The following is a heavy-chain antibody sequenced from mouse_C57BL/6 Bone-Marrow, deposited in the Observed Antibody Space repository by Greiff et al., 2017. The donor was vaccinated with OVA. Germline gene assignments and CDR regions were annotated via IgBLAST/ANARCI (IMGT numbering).Heavy chain of an antibody. D-gene: IGHD1-1*01. CDR3: TTNPAIVALYWFDY. V-gene: IGHV1-5*01. Sequence: VQLQQSGTVLARPGASVKMSCKTSGYTFTSSWMHWVKQRPGQGLEWIWAIYPGNSDTSYNQKFKGKAKLTAVTSASTAYMELSSLTDEDSAVYYGTTNPAIVALYWFDYWGQGTTLTVSS. CDR1: GYTFTSSW. J-gene: IGHJ2*01. CDR2: IYPGNSDT.